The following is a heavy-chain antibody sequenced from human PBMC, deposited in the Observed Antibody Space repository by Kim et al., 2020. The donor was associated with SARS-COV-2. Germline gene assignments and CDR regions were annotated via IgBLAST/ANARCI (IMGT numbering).Heavy chain of an antibody. V-gene: IGHV3-48*03. CDR2: IIGSGTTI. J-gene: IGHJ4*02. CDR1: GFTVSSYE. CDR3: ARGPNYSPFDY. Sequence: GGSLRLSCVASGFTVSSYEMNWVRQAPGKGLEWVSYIIGSGTTIYYADSVRGRFTISRDNDKNSLYLQMNSLRAEDTAVYYCARGPNYSPFDYWGQGTLVTVSS. D-gene: IGHD4-4*01.